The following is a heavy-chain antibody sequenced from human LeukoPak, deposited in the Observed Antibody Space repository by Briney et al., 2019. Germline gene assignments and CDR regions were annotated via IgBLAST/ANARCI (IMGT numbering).Heavy chain of an antibody. Sequence: ASVKVSCKASGYTFTSYGISWLRQAPGQGLEWMGWISAYNGNTNYAQKFQGRVTMTRDTSISTAYMELSRLRSDDTAVYYCARDAEFQLWFGELSNFDYWGQGTLVTVSS. CDR2: ISAYNGNT. V-gene: IGHV1-18*01. CDR3: ARDAEFQLWFGELSNFDY. CDR1: GYTFTSYG. D-gene: IGHD3-10*01. J-gene: IGHJ4*02.